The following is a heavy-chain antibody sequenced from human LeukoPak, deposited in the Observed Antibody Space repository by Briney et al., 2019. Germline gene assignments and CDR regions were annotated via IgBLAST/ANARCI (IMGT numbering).Heavy chain of an antibody. CDR2: IYYSGST. V-gene: IGHV4-30-4*08. Sequence: SETLSLTXTVSGGSISSGDYYWSWIRQPPGKGLEWIGYIYYSGSTYYNPSLKSRVTISVDTSKNQFSLKLSSVTAADTAVYYCARVDDGDYGYAFDIWGQGTMVTVSS. CDR1: GGSISSGDYY. J-gene: IGHJ3*02. CDR3: ARVDDGDYGYAFDI. D-gene: IGHD4-17*01.